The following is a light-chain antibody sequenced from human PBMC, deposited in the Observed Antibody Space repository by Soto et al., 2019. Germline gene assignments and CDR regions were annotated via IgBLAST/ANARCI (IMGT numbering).Light chain of an antibody. Sequence: DIVLTQSPGTLSLSPGERATLSCRASQSVTNRYLAWYQQTPGQAPRLLFFGASIRDTGIPDRFSGSGSGTDFTLTINRLEPEDSAVYYCHQYGSSPGTFGPGTKVEIK. J-gene: IGKJ1*01. CDR2: GAS. CDR1: QSVTNRY. CDR3: HQYGSSPGT. V-gene: IGKV3-20*01.